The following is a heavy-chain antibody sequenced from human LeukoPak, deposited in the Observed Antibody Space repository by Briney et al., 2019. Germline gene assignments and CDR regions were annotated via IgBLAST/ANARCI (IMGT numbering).Heavy chain of an antibody. CDR3: ARTRGYSYGYNYYGMDV. CDR1: GGSFSGYY. D-gene: IGHD5-18*01. J-gene: IGHJ6*02. Sequence: SETLSLTCAVYGGSFSGYYWSWIRQPPGKGLEWIGEVNHSGSTNYNPSLKSRVTISVDTSKNQFSLKLSSVTAADTAVYYCARTRGYSYGYNYYGMDVWGQGTTVTVSS. CDR2: VNHSGST. V-gene: IGHV4-34*01.